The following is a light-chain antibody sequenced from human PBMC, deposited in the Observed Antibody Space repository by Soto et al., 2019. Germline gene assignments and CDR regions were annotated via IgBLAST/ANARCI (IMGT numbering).Light chain of an antibody. CDR2: GAS. Sequence: EIVMTQSPATLSVSPGERATLSCRASQSVSSNLAWYQQKPGQAPRLLIHGASTRATGIPARFSGSASGTEFTLTISSLQSEDFAVYYCQQYNNWPRTFGQGTKV. V-gene: IGKV3-15*01. CDR3: QQYNNWPRT. CDR1: QSVSSN. J-gene: IGKJ1*01.